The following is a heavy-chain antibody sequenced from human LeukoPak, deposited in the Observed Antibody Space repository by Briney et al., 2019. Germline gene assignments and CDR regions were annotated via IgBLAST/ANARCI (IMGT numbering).Heavy chain of an antibody. J-gene: IGHJ4*02. D-gene: IGHD1-26*01. CDR2: IYYSGST. V-gene: IGHV4-59*11. Sequence: PSETLSLTCTVSGGSISSHYWRWIRQPPGKGLEWIGYIYYSGSTNYNPSLKSRVTISVDTSKNQFSLKLSSVTAADTAVYYCAKFGGSFAFLDYWGQGTLVTVSS. CDR3: AKFGGSFAFLDY. CDR1: GGSISSHY.